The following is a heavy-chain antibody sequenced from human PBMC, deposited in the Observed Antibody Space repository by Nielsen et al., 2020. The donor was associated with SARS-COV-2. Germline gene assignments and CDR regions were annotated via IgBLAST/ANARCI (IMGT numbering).Heavy chain of an antibody. V-gene: IGHV5-51*01. CDR3: ARTYIGYPDAFDI. Sequence: GESLKISCKGSGYSFTSYWIGWVRQMPGKGLEWIGIIYPGESDTRYSPSFQGQVNISADKSISTAYLQWSSLKASDTAMYYCARTYIGYPDAFDIWGQGTMVTVSS. J-gene: IGHJ3*02. CDR2: IYPGESDT. CDR1: GYSFTSYW. D-gene: IGHD5-12*01.